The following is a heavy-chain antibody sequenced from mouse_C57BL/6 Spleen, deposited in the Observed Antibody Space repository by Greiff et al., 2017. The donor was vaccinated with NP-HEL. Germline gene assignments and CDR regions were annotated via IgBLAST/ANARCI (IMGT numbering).Heavy chain of an antibody. Sequence: VQLQQSGPELVKPGASVKISCKASGYAFSSSWMNWVKQRPGKGLEWIGRIYPGDGDTNYIGKFQGKATLTADKSSSTAYMQLSSLTSEDSAVYFCARDGPVRYFDVWGTGTTVTVSS. V-gene: IGHV1-82*01. CDR2: IYPGDGDT. CDR1: GYAFSSSW. D-gene: IGHD2-3*01. J-gene: IGHJ1*03. CDR3: ARDGPVRYFDV.